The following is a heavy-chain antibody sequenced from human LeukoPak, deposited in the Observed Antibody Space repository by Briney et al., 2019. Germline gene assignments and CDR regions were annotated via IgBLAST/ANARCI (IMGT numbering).Heavy chain of an antibody. J-gene: IGHJ3*02. CDR3: TTEGILAYCGGDCYSMFAFDI. Sequence: PGGPLRLSCAASGFTFSNAWMSWVRQAPGKGLEWVGRIKSKTDGGTTDYAAPVKSRFAISRDDSKNTLYLQMNSLKTEDTAVYYCTTEGILAYCGGDCYSMFAFDIWGQGTMVTVSS. D-gene: IGHD2-21*02. V-gene: IGHV3-15*01. CDR2: IKSKTDGGTT. CDR1: GFTFSNAW.